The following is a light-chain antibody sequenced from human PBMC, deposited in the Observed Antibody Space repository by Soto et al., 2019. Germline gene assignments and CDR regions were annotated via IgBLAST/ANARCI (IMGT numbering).Light chain of an antibody. CDR1: QGISRW. CDR2: DAS. CDR3: QQYNSYWT. V-gene: IGKV1-5*01. Sequence: IHMPQSPSSVSASVGDRVTITCRASQGISRWLAWYQKKPGKATKLLIYDASRLESGVPSRCSGSGSGTEFTLTISSLQPDDFATYYCQQYNSYWTFGQGTKVDIK. J-gene: IGKJ1*01.